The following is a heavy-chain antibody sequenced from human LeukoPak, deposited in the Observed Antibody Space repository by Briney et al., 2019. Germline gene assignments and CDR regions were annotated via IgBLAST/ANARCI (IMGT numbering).Heavy chain of an antibody. D-gene: IGHD2-2*01. V-gene: IGHV1-69*05. CDR1: GGTFSSYA. CDR2: IIPIFGTA. J-gene: IGHJ6*03. Sequence: ASVKVSCKASGGTFSSYAISWVRQAPGQGLEWMGGIIPIFGTANYAQKFQGRVTITTDESTSTAYMELSSLRSEDTAVYYCARNIVVVPAANSYYYYYMDVWGKGTTVTVSS. CDR3: ARNIVVVPAANSYYYYYMDV.